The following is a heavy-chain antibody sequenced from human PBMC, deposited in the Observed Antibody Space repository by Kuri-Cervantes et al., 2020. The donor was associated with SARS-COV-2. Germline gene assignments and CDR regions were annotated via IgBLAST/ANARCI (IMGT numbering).Heavy chain of an antibody. Sequence: ASVKVSCKASGYTFTSYAMHWVRQAPGQRLEWMGWINAGNGNTKYSQKFQGRVTITEDTSTGTAYMELSSLRPEDTAVYYCASGYSYGHTPDYYYYGMDVWGQGTTVTVSS. CDR3: ASGYSYGHTPDYYYYGMDV. CDR2: INAGNGNT. D-gene: IGHD5-18*01. V-gene: IGHV1-3*01. CDR1: GYTFTSYA. J-gene: IGHJ6*02.